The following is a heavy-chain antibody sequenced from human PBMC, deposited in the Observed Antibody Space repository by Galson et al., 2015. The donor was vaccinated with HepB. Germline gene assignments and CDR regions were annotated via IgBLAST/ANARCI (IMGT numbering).Heavy chain of an antibody. D-gene: IGHD2-2*01. CDR3: ARQTAVPALEYYFDY. J-gene: IGHJ4*02. CDR2: IIPIFGTA. Sequence: SVKVSCKASGGTFSSYAISWVRQAPGQGLEWMGGIIPIFGTANYAQKFQGRVTITADESTSTAYMELSSLRSEDTAVYYCARQTAVPALEYYFDYWGQGTLVTVSS. V-gene: IGHV1-69*13. CDR1: GGTFSSYA.